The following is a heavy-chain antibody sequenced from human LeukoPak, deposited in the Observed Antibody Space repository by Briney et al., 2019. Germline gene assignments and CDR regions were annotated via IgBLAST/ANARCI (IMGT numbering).Heavy chain of an antibody. CDR3: AKDPFGCSGGSCSLFDP. Sequence: GGSLRLSCAASGFTVSSNYMSWVRQAPRKGLEWVSTISRSGDRIYYADSVKGRFTISRDNSKNTLYVQMNSLRVEDTALYYCAKDPFGCSGGSCSLFDPWGQGTLVTVSS. V-gene: IGHV3-23*01. J-gene: IGHJ5*02. D-gene: IGHD2-15*01. CDR2: ISRSGDRI. CDR1: GFTVSSNY.